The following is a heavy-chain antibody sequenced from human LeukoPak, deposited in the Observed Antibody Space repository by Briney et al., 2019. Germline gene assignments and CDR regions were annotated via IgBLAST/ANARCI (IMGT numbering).Heavy chain of an antibody. CDR1: GFTFSSYS. D-gene: IGHD3-10*01. CDR2: ISSSSSYI. V-gene: IGHV3-21*01. CDR3: ARGSGSYCDP. Sequence: GGSLRLSCVASGFTFSSYSMNWVRQAPGKGLEWVSSISSSSSYISYADSVKGRFTISRDNAKNSLYLQMNSLRAEDTAVYYCARGSGSYCDPWGQGTLVTVSS. J-gene: IGHJ5*02.